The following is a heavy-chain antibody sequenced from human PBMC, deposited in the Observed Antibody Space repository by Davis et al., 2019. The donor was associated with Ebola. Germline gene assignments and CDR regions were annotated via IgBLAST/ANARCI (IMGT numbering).Heavy chain of an antibody. CDR2: IYYSGST. Sequence: PSETLSLTCTVSGGSISSSSYYWGWIRQPPGKGLEWIGSIYYSGSTYYNPSLKSRVTISVDTSKNQFSLKLSSVTVADTAVYYCARGLRGTVTTPPDYWGQGTLVTVSS. CDR1: GGSISSSSYY. D-gene: IGHD4-11*01. CDR3: ARGLRGTVTTPPDY. V-gene: IGHV4-39*07. J-gene: IGHJ4*02.